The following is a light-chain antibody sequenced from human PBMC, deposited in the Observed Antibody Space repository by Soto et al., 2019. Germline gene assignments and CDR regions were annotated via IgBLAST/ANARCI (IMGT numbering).Light chain of an antibody. CDR3: AAWDDSLIYV. Sequence: QSALTQPPSASGTPGQRVTISCSGSSSNIGSNTVNWYQQLPGTAPKLLIYSNNQRPSGAPDRFSGSKSGTSASLAISGLQSEDEADYYCAAWDDSLIYVFGTGTKVTVL. CDR1: SSNIGSNT. J-gene: IGLJ1*01. CDR2: SNN. V-gene: IGLV1-44*01.